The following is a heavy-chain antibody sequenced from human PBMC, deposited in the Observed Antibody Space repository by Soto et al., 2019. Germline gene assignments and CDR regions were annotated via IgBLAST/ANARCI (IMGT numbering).Heavy chain of an antibody. CDR1: GFTFSSYA. CDR3: AKPEAHRGGECYNIDY. D-gene: IGHD2-21*01. J-gene: IGHJ4*02. Sequence: EVQLLESGGGLVQPGGSLRLSCAASGFTFSSYAMSWVRQAPGKGLEWVSAISGSGGSTYYADSVKGRFTISRDNSKNTLYLQMNSLRAEDTAVYYCAKPEAHRGGECYNIDYWGQGTLVTVSS. V-gene: IGHV3-23*01. CDR2: ISGSGGST.